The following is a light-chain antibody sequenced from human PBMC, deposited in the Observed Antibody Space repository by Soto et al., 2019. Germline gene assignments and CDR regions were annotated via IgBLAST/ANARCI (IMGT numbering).Light chain of an antibody. CDR1: QSLLHSDGNTY. CDR2: KVS. Sequence: DIVMSQPPLSSPVTLGQAASISCRSSQSLLHSDGNTYLSWFQQRPGQPPRLLIYKVSDRFSGVPARFSGSGSGTDFTLKISRVEAEDVGVYYCMQGIHWPITFGQGTRLEIK. CDR3: MQGIHWPIT. J-gene: IGKJ5*01. V-gene: IGKV2-24*01.